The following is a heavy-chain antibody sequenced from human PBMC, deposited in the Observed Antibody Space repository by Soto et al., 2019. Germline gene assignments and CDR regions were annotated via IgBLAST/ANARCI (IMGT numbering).Heavy chain of an antibody. CDR2: VNPIPSMA. V-gene: IGHV1-69*02. J-gene: IGHJ4*02. CDR1: GDTFSFYT. CDR3: GTGYGSWHRAFEY. D-gene: IGHD3-10*01. Sequence: QVQLVQSGAELKKPGSSVKVSCKASGDTFSFYTINWVRQAPGLGLEWMGRVNPIPSMANYAQKFQGRVTXTXEXXTSTGYRELRSLGSEDTAFYYWGTGYGSWHRAFEYWGQGALVTVSS.